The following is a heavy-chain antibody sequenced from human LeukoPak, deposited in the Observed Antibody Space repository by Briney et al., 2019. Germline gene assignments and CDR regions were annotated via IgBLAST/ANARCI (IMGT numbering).Heavy chain of an antibody. J-gene: IGHJ6*02. Sequence: GGSLRLSCAASGFTFSSYSMSWVRQAPGKGLEWVSSISSSSSYIYYADSVKGRFTISRDNAKNSLYLQMNSLRAEDTVVYYCARVKKRSYSYYYGMDVWGQGTAVTVSS. CDR1: GFTFSSYS. CDR3: ARVKKRSYSYYYGMDV. D-gene: IGHD1-26*01. V-gene: IGHV3-21*01. CDR2: ISSSSSYI.